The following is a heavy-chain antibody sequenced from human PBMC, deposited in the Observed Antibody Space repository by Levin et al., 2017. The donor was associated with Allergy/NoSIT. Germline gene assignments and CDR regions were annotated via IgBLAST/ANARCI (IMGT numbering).Heavy chain of an antibody. J-gene: IGHJ5*02. CDR3: ARNRVIRTTWGWFDP. Sequence: GESLKISCKASGYTFTSYYMHWVRQAPGQGLEWMGIINPSGGSTSYAQKFQGRVTMTRDTSTSTVYMELSSLRSEDTAVYYCARNRVIRTTWGWFDPWGQGTLVTVSS. CDR1: GYTFTSYY. D-gene: IGHD4-17*01. V-gene: IGHV1-46*01. CDR2: INPSGGST.